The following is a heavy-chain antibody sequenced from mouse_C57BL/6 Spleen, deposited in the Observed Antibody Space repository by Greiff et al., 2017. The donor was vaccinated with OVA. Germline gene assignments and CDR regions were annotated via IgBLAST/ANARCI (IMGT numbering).Heavy chain of an antibody. CDR2: IYPGSGST. CDR1: GYTFTSYW. V-gene: IGHV1-55*01. Sequence: QVQLQQSGAELVKPGASVKMSCKASGYTFTSYWITWVKQRPGQGLEWIGDIYPGSGSTNYNEKFKSKATLTVDTSSSTAYMQLSRLTSEDSAVYYCTITTVKDYAMDYWGQGTSVTVSS. J-gene: IGHJ4*01. D-gene: IGHD1-1*01. CDR3: TITTVKDYAMDY.